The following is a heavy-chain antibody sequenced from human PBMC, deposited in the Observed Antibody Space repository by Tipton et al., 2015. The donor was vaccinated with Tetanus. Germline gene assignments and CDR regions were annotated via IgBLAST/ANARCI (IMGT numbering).Heavy chain of an antibody. D-gene: IGHD1-1*01. CDR2: INPDGRRT. CDR1: GFTSESHY. CDR3: ARRSLTNYGLDV. V-gene: IGHV3-74*01. J-gene: IGHJ6*02. Sequence: SLRLSCAASGFTSESHYIHWVRQTPGKGLLWISRINPDGRRTNYADSVKGRFTISRDHARNTVYLQMNSLRAEDTAVYFCARRSLTNYGLDVWGQGTPVTVFS.